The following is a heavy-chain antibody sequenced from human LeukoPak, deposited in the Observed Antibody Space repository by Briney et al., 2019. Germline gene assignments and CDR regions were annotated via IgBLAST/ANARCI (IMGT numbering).Heavy chain of an antibody. Sequence: GPSLTPSWTPAAFTVGVYGTSSVRQAPREGRGWVVFIRMEAYGATTEYAASVKGRFTISRDDSKSVDYLQMNSLKTGDTAVYYCTTEGWFGGLLYGYWG. J-gene: IGHJ4*01. D-gene: IGHD3-10*01. V-gene: IGHV3-49*04. CDR1: AFTVGVYG. CDR3: TTEGWFGGLLYGY. CDR2: IRMEAYGATT.